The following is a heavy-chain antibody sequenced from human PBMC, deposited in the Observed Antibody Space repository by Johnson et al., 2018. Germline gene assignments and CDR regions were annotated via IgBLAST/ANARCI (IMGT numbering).Heavy chain of an antibody. Sequence: VQLVQSGGGLVQPGGSLRLSCAASGFTFSSYWMSWVRQAPGKGLEWVANIKQDGSEKYYVDSVKGRFTISRDNSKNRLFLQMNSLRVEDTAVYYCASLGVGVDAEYFQLWGQGTLVTVSS. D-gene: IGHD3-16*01. CDR3: ASLGVGVDAEYFQL. V-gene: IGHV3-7*01. CDR1: GFTFSSYW. CDR2: IKQDGSEK. J-gene: IGHJ1*01.